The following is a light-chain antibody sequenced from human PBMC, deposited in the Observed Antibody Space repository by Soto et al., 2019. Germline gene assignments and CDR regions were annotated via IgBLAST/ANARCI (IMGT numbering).Light chain of an antibody. CDR1: SGHSSYI. V-gene: IGLV4-60*02. J-gene: IGLJ3*02. CDR2: LEGSGSY. CDR3: ETWDSNTRV. Sequence: QPVLTQSSSASASLGSSVKLTCTLSSGHSSYIIAWHQQQPGKAPRYLMKLEGSGSYNKGSGVPDRFSGYSSGADRYLTSSNLQFEDEADYYCETWDSNTRVFGGGTKLTVL.